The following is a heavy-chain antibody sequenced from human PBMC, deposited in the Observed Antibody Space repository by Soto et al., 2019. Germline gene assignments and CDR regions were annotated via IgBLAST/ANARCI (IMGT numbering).Heavy chain of an antibody. CDR2: INPIFGTA. Sequence: SEKVSCKASGGTFSSYAISWVRQAPGQGLEWMGWINPIFGTANYAQKFQGRVTITADTSISTAYMELSRLGSDDTAVYYCARLYYYDSSGSHQQGYCGQRTLVIVSS. CDR1: GGTFSSYA. J-gene: IGHJ4*02. CDR3: ARLYYYDSSGSHQQGY. V-gene: IGHV1-69*06. D-gene: IGHD3-22*01.